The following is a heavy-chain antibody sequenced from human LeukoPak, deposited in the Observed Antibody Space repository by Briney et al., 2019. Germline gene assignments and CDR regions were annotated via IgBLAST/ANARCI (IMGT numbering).Heavy chain of an antibody. CDR2: IYYSGST. J-gene: IGHJ4*02. CDR1: GGSIGSYY. V-gene: IGHV4-59*01. Sequence: SDTLSLTCTVSGGSIGSYYWSWIRQPPGKGLEWIGYIYYSGSTNYNPSLKSRVTISVDTSKNQFSLKLSSVTAADTAVYYCARVSDRAAPRYYFDYWGQGTLVTVSS. CDR3: ARVSDRAAPRYYFDY.